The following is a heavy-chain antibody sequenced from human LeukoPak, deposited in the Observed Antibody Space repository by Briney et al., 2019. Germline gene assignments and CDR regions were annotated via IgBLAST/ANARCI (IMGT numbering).Heavy chain of an antibody. Sequence: GGSLRLSCAASGFTLSTYGMSWVRQAPGKGLEWVSGVNGVGGGTYYADSVKGRFTISRDTTKNTLYLQMDSLRVEDTAVYYCAKVYDTSGYYWGLDYWGQGTLVSVSS. J-gene: IGHJ4*02. CDR1: GFTLSTYG. CDR3: AKVYDTSGYYWGLDY. D-gene: IGHD3-22*01. CDR2: VNGVGGGT. V-gene: IGHV3-23*01.